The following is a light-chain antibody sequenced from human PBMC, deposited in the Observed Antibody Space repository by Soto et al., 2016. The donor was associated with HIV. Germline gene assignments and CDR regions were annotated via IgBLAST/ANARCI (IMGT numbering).Light chain of an antibody. CDR3: QVWDSSSDHLRV. V-gene: IGLV3-21*03. CDR1: NIGSKS. CDR2: DDR. J-gene: IGLJ3*02. Sequence: SYELTQPPSVSVAPGKTARITCGGNNIGSKSVHWYQQKPGQAPVLVVYDDRDRPSGIPERFSGSNSGNTATLTISRVEAGDEADYYCQVWDSSSDHLRVFGGGTKADRP.